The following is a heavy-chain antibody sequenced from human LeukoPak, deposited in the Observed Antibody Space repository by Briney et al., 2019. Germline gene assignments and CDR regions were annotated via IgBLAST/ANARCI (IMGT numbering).Heavy chain of an antibody. CDR1: GFTFSSYG. Sequence: GGSLRLSCAASGFTFSSYGMHWVRQAPGKGLEWVAVISYDGSNKYYADSVKGRFSISRDNSKNTVYLQMNRLRADDTAVYYCARLLRGFDYWGQGTLVTVSS. CDR2: ISYDGSNK. J-gene: IGHJ4*02. D-gene: IGHD2-15*01. V-gene: IGHV3-30*03. CDR3: ARLLRGFDY.